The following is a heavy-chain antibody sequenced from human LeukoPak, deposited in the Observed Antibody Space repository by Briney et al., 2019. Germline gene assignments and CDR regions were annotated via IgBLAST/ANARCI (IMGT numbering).Heavy chain of an antibody. Sequence: GRSLRLSCAASGFTFSSNWMHWVRQAPGKGLVWVSRIISNENSATYADSVKGRFTISRDNAKDTLYLQMNSLRAEDTAVYYCVRGGIASAFDIWGQGTMVTVSS. J-gene: IGHJ3*02. D-gene: IGHD6-13*01. CDR3: VRGGIASAFDI. V-gene: IGHV3-74*01. CDR2: IISNENSA. CDR1: GFTFSSNW.